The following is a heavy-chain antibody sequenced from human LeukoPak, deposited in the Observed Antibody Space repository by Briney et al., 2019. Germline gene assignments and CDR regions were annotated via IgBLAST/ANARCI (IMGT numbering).Heavy chain of an antibody. Sequence: SETLSLTCAVYGDSFSGYFWTWIRQSPGKGLEWIGQISHSGGTNQNPSLKSRVTISLDTSTQQFSLKLNSVTAADTAVYYCARGYLLRYFDSSGYYLDYWGQGTPVVVSS. D-gene: IGHD3-22*01. V-gene: IGHV4-34*01. CDR2: ISHSGGT. CDR1: GDSFSGYF. CDR3: ARGYLLRYFDSSGYYLDY. J-gene: IGHJ4*02.